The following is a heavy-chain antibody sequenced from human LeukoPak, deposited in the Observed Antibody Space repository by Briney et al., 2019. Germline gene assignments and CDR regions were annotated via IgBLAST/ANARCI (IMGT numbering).Heavy chain of an antibody. V-gene: IGHV3-23*01. Sequence: GGSLRLSCPASGFTFSSNAMSWFRQAPGKGLEWVPAISGSGGSTYYADSVKGRFTISRDNSKNTLYLQMNSLRAEDTAVYYCASAASGGLFNAFDYWGQGTLVTVSS. CDR1: GFTFSSNA. D-gene: IGHD3-10*01. CDR3: ASAASGGLFNAFDY. CDR2: ISGSGGST. J-gene: IGHJ4*02.